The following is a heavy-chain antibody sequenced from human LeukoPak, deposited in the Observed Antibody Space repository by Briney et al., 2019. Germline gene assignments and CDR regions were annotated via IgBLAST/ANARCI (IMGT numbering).Heavy chain of an antibody. D-gene: IGHD2-2*01. J-gene: IGHJ5*02. V-gene: IGHV4-4*07. CDR3: AREPAVCSSTSCIPGWFDP. CDR1: GGSISNYY. CDR2: IYTSGST. Sequence: PSETLSFTCTVSGGSISNYYWSWIRQPAGKGLEWIGRIYTSGSTSYNPSLRSRVAMSVDTSKTQFSLKLSSVTAADTAVYYCAREPAVCSSTSCIPGWFDPWGQGTLVTVSS.